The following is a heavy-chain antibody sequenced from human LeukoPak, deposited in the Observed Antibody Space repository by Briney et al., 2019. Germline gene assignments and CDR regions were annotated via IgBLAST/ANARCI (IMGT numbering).Heavy chain of an antibody. D-gene: IGHD3-22*01. CDR2: RSDDGSAQ. CDR1: GFTFNKYG. CDR3: AKDRDPYSSGTWDS. V-gene: IGHV3-30*18. J-gene: IGHJ1*01. Sequence: GRSLRLSCIASGFTFNKYGMHWVRQAPGKGLEWVAVRSDDGSAQHYADSVRGRFTISRDNSKNTLSLQMNSLRPEDTAMYFCAKDRDPYSSGTWDSWGQGTLVIVSS.